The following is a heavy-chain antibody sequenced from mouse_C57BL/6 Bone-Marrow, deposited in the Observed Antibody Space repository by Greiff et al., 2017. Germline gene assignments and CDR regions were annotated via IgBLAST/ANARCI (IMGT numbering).Heavy chain of an antibody. J-gene: IGHJ1*03. CDR1: GYTFTSYT. V-gene: IGHV1-4*01. CDR3: ERSLGRNWYFDV. Sequence: QVQLQQSGAELARPGASVKMSCTASGYTFTSYTMHWVRQRPGQGLEWIGYINPSSGYTKYNQKFTVKATLTADKSSSTANMQLSSLTSEDYAVYYCERSLGRNWYFDVWGTGTTVTVAS. CDR2: INPSSGYT. D-gene: IGHD4-1*01.